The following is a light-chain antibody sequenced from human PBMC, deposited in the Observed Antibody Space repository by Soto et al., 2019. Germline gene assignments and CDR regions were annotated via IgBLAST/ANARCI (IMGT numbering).Light chain of an antibody. V-gene: IGKV1-12*01. J-gene: IGKJ5*01. CDR1: QDIGSW. CDR2: GAS. CDR3: QQGGSFPIT. Sequence: DIQMTQSPSSVSASVGDRVTITCRASQDIGSWLAWYQQKPGKAPDLLLYGASSLQSGVPSRFYGSRSGTDFTLTISSLQPEDFATYYCQQGGSFPITFGPGTRLEIK.